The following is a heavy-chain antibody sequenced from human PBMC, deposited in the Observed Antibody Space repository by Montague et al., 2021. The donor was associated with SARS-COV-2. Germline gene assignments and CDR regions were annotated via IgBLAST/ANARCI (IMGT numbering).Heavy chain of an antibody. D-gene: IGHD4-17*01. CDR3: AIPGNDYGYYSFNH. Sequence: SETLSLTCAIYGGYFSNYDWSWIRQSPGKGLEWIGQINHRRSTTYNPSLRDRVTISIDPSKNQFSLALNSVTAADTAVYYCAIPGNDYGYYSFNHWSQGTLVTVSS. CDR2: INHRRST. CDR1: GGYFSNYD. V-gene: IGHV4-34*01. J-gene: IGHJ4*02.